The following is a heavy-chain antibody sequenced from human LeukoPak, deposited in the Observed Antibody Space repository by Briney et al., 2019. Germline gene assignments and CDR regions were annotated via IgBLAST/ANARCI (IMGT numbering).Heavy chain of an antibody. D-gene: IGHD6-19*01. V-gene: IGHV3-33*01. CDR1: GFTFSSYG. CDR2: IWYDGSNK. CDR3: ARDKFGYSSALDY. J-gene: IGHJ4*02. Sequence: GGSLRLSCAASGFTFSSYGMHWVRQAPGKGLEWVAVIWYDGSNKYYADSVKGRFTISRDNSKNTLCLQMNSLRAEDTAVYYCARDKFGYSSALDYWGQGTLVTVSS.